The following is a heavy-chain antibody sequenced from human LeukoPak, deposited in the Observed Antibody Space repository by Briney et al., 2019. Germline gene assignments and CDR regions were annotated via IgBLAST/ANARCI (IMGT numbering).Heavy chain of an antibody. V-gene: IGHV4-59*08. CDR2: IYSSGST. CDR1: DGSINSYY. D-gene: IGHD5-24*01. CDR3: ARHFEKNGYNYYFDY. Sequence: KPSETLSLTCTVSDGSINSYYWSWIRQPPGKGLEWIGYIYSSGSTDYNPSLKSRLSISVDTSKKQFSLKLTSVTAADTAVYYCARHFEKNGYNYYFDYWGQGTLVTVSS. J-gene: IGHJ4*02.